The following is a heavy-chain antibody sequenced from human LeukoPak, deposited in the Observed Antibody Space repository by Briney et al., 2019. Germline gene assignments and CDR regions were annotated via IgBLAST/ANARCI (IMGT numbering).Heavy chain of an antibody. V-gene: IGHV4-38-2*02. Sequence: NPSETLSLTCTVSGYSISSGYYWGWIRQPPGKGLVWIGSIYHSGSTYYNPSLKSRVTISVDTSKNQFSLKLSSVTAADTAVYYCARVAGGYSYGYPDYWGQGTLVTVSS. CDR2: IYHSGST. J-gene: IGHJ4*02. D-gene: IGHD5-18*01. CDR3: ARVAGGYSYGYPDY. CDR1: GYSISSGYY.